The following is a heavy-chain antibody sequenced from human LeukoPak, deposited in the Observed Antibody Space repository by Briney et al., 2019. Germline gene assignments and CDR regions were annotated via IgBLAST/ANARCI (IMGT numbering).Heavy chain of an antibody. V-gene: IGHV4-34*01. D-gene: IGHD6-13*01. CDR2: INHSGGT. CDR1: GGSFSGYY. Sequence: PSETLSLTCAVYGGSFSGYYWSRIRQPPGKGLEWIGEINHSGGTNYNPSLKSRVTISVDTSKNQFSLKLSSVTAADTAVYYCARAGIAAAGNDYWGQGTLVTVSS. CDR3: ARAGIAAAGNDY. J-gene: IGHJ4*02.